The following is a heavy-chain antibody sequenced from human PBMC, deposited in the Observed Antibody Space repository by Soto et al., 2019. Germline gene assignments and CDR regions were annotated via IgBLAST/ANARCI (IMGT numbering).Heavy chain of an antibody. V-gene: IGHV3-30*04. D-gene: IGHD3-10*01. CDR2: ISYDGSNA. J-gene: IGHJ3*01. CDR3: ARDGGGFGELLLNSYDAFDL. CDR1: GFSFSTYA. Sequence: QEQLVESGGGVVQPGTSLRLSCTASGFSFSTYAMYWVRQAPGKGLEWVAIISYDGSNAQYADSVKGRFTVARDNSKKTLYLKMHSLTAEDTAVYYCARDGGGFGELLLNSYDAFDLWGQGKLVTVSS.